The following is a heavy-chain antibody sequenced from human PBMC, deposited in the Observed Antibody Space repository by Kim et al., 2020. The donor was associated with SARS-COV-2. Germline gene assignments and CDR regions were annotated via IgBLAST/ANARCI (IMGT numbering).Heavy chain of an antibody. D-gene: IGHD3-10*01. Sequence: GSTNYNPSLTRRVTISVDTSKNQFSLKLSSVTAADTAVYYCARVDTMVREWSQGTLVTVSS. J-gene: IGHJ4*02. CDR3: ARVDTMVRE. CDR2: GST. V-gene: IGHV4-59*01.